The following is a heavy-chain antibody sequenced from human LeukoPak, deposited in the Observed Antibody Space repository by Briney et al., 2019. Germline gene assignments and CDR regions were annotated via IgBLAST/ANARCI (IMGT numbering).Heavy chain of an antibody. CDR1: GFTLSDYY. J-gene: IGHJ2*01. D-gene: IGHD2/OR15-2a*01. V-gene: IGHV3-11*04. Sequence: KPGGSLRLPCAASGFTLSDYYMSWIRQTPGKGLEWISYMSSTGNTIYYGDSVKGRFTVSRDNAKNSLFLQMDSLRAEDTAVYYCARSTDYFTYFGLWGRGSLVTVSS. CDR3: ARSTDYFTYFGL. CDR2: MSSTGNTI.